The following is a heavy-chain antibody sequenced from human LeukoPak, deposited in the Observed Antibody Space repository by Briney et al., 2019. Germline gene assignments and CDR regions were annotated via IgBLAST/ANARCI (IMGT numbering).Heavy chain of an antibody. CDR3: ARAPGSSGYYSFDY. CDR1: GYTFASYD. D-gene: IGHD3-22*01. J-gene: IGHJ4*02. Sequence: ASVKVSCKASGYTFASYDINWVRQATGQGLEWMGWMNPNSGNTGYAQKFQGRVTMTRNTSISTAYMELSSLRSEDTAVYYCARAPGSSGYYSFDYWGQGTLVTVSS. V-gene: IGHV1-8*01. CDR2: MNPNSGNT.